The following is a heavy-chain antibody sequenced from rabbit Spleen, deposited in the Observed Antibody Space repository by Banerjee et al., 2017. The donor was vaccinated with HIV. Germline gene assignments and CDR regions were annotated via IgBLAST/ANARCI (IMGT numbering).Heavy chain of an antibody. CDR2: IYAGSSGST. CDR1: GFSFSSSYW. CDR3: ARADDDGVGGFASTYRL. V-gene: IGHV1S45*01. J-gene: IGHJ4*01. D-gene: IGHD2-1*01. Sequence: QQQLVESGGGLVKPGASLTLTCTASGFSFSSSYWICWVRQAPGKGLDWIACIYAGSSGSTYYASWAKGRFTISKTSSTTVTLQMTSLTAADTATYFCARADDDGVGGFASTYRLWGPGTLVTVS.